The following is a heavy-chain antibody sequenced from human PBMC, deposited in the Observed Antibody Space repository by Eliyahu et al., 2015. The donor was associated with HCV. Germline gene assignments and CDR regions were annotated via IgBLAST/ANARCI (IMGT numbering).Heavy chain of an antibody. CDR3: AKGGPSYCLSTSCPIDH. Sequence: EVQLLESGGGLVQPGGSLRLSCAASGFTFGSYAMNWVRQAPGKGLXWVSAISGGGGSTYYADSVEGRFTISRDNSKNTLFLQLFTLRVEDTAVYYCAKGGPSYCLSTSCPIDHWGQGTLVTVSS. V-gene: IGHV3-23*01. J-gene: IGHJ4*02. D-gene: IGHD2-2*01. CDR1: GFTFGSYA. CDR2: ISGGGGST.